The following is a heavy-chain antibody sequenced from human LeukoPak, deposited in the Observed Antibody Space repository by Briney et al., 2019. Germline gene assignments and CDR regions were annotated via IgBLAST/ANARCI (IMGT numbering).Heavy chain of an antibody. V-gene: IGHV4-39*01. J-gene: IGHJ4*02. CDR1: GGSISSSSYY. D-gene: IGHD2-2*01. CDR2: IYYSGST. CDR3: ARRQGYCISTSCPFDY. Sequence: SETLSLTCTVSGGSISSSSYYWGWIRQPPGKGLEWIGSIYYSGSTYYNPSLKSRVTISVDTSKNQFSLKLSSVTAADTAVYYCARRQGYCISTSCPFDYWGQGTLVTVSS.